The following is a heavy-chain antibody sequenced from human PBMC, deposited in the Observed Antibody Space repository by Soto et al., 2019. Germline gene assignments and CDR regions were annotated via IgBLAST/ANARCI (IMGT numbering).Heavy chain of an antibody. CDR2: IYSGGST. Sequence: EVQLVETGGGLIQPGGSLRLSCAACGFTVSSNYMSWIRQAPGKGLEWVSIIYSGGSTFYADSVKGRFTVSRDNAKNTLYLQMNSLRAEDTAVYYCARDTRDSTGWSTDGMDVWGQGTTVTVSS. V-gene: IGHV3-53*02. D-gene: IGHD6-19*01. J-gene: IGHJ6*02. CDR1: GFTVSSNY. CDR3: ARDTRDSTGWSTDGMDV.